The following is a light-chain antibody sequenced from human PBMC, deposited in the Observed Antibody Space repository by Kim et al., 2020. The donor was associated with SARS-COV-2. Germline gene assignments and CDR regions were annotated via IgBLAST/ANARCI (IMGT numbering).Light chain of an antibody. J-gene: IGLJ3*02. CDR3: QSYDRSLGGWV. Sequence: RVTISCTGSRSNFGAGYDVHWYQQLPGIAPKLLVLGNTNRPSGVPDRFSGSKSGTSASLAITGLHAEDEADYYCQSYDRSLGGWVFGGGTKLTVL. V-gene: IGLV1-40*01. CDR1: RSNFGAGYD. CDR2: GNT.